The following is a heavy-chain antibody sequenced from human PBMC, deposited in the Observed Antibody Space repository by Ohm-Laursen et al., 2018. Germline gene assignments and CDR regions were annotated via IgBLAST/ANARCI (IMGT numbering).Heavy chain of an antibody. CDR3: ARTVACSGGSCFSDNWFDP. CDR2: INPNSGGT. D-gene: IGHD2-15*01. J-gene: IGHJ5*02. CDR1: GYTFTGHY. V-gene: IGHV1-2*02. Sequence: SVKVSCNASGYTFTGHYMHWVRQAPGQGLERMGWINPNSGGTNYAQKFQGRVTMTSDTSISTVYMELSRLRSDDTAVYYCARTVACSGGSCFSDNWFDPWGQGTLVTVSS.